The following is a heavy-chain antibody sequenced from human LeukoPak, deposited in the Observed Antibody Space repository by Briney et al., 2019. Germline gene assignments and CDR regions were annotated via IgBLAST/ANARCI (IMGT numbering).Heavy chain of an antibody. CDR3: AKMVTYYYASGSFESNWFDP. CDR2: IYPRGST. J-gene: IGHJ5*02. V-gene: IGHV4-61*02. D-gene: IGHD3-10*01. CDR1: DGLISSGTYY. Sequence: PSQTLSLTCTVSDGLISSGTYYWRWVRQPAGKGLEWIGRIYPRGSTKYNPSLKSRVTISVDTSKNQFSLKLTSVTAADTAVYYCAKMVTYYYASGSFESNWFDPWGQGTLVTVSS.